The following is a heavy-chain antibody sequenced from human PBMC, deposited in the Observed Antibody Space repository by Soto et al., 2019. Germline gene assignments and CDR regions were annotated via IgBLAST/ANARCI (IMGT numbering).Heavy chain of an antibody. Sequence: LRLSCAASGFTFSNYGMNWVRQAPGKGLEWVAVVSYDEITKYYADSVKGRFTISRDNSKNTVYLQMNSLRPEDTAVYYCAKPLGLLRRAMAQGSDYWGQGTLVTVSS. CDR3: AKPLGLLRRAMAQGSDY. CDR2: VSYDEITK. D-gene: IGHD5-18*01. J-gene: IGHJ4*02. CDR1: GFTFSNYG. V-gene: IGHV3-30*18.